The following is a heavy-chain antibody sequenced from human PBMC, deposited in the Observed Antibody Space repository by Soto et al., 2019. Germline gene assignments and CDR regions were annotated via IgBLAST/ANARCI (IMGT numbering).Heavy chain of an antibody. J-gene: IGHJ6*03. V-gene: IGHV3-7*01. CDR3: ARCGRVPYYYYYMDV. CDR1: GFTFSSYW. CDR2: IKQDGSEK. D-gene: IGHD2-21*01. Sequence: GGSLRLSCAASGFTFSSYWMSWVRQAPGKGLEWVANIKQDGSEKYYVDSVKGRFTISRDNAKNSLYLQMNSLRAEDTAVYYCARCGRVPYYYYYMDVWGKGTTVTVSS.